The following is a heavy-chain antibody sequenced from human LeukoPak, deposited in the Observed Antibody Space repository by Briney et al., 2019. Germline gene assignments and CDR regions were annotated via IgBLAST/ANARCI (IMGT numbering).Heavy chain of an antibody. CDR1: GFTFSDYS. CDR3: ARVGGWYWTDY. Sequence: GGSLRLSCAASGFTFSDYSMNWVRQAPRKELEWVSSISSNSNYIYYADSVKGRFTISRDNAKNSLYVQMNSLRAEDTAVYYCARVGGWYWTDYWGQGTLVTVSS. J-gene: IGHJ4*02. V-gene: IGHV3-21*01. CDR2: ISSNSNYI. D-gene: IGHD6-19*01.